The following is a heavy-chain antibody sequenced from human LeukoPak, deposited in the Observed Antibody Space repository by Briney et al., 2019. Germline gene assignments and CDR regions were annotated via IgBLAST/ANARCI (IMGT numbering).Heavy chain of an antibody. CDR3: VKGTWELHED. Sequence: GGSLRLSCTTSGFTFGTHTMHWVRQAPGKGLEWVAFIRYDGRNTYYADSVKGRFTISRDNSKNTLYLQMNSLRAEDTAVYYCVKGTWELHEDWGQGTLVTVSS. D-gene: IGHD1-26*01. CDR1: GFTFGTHT. J-gene: IGHJ4*02. V-gene: IGHV3-30*02. CDR2: IRYDGRNT.